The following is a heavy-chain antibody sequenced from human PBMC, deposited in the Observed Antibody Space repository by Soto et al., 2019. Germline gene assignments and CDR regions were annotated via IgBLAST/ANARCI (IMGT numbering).Heavy chain of an antibody. CDR1: GASITSTTYF. Sequence: SKTLSLTCTLSGASITSTTYFWAWIRQPPGRGLEWVGSIYYSGKTHYNPSLKNRVTISVDRSKNQFPLQMTSVTAADTAVYFCAKDPNHDFWSGYSGTGWFDPWGPGTLVTVSS. CDR2: IYYSGKT. CDR3: AKDPNHDFWSGYSGTGWFDP. D-gene: IGHD3-3*01. V-gene: IGHV4-39*02. J-gene: IGHJ5*02.